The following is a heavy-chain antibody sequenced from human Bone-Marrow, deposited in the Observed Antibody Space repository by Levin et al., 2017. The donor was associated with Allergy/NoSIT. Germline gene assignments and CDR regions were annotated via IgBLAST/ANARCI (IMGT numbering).Heavy chain of an antibody. CDR2: ISWNSGTI. V-gene: IGHV3-9*01. CDR1: GFTFDDSA. D-gene: IGHD1-7*01. Sequence: LSLTCVGSGFTFDDSAMHWVRQAPGKGLEWVSFISWNSGTIVYADSVKGRFTISRDNAENSLYLQMNSLRPEDTALYYCAKEQAAYAGTLPDWGQGTLVTVSS. J-gene: IGHJ3*01. CDR3: AKEQAAYAGTLPD.